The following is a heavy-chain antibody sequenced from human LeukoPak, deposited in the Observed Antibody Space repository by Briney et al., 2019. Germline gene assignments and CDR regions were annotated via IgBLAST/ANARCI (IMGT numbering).Heavy chain of an antibody. CDR2: INPNSGGT. Sequence: ASVKVSCKASGYTFTGYYMHWVRQAPGQGLEWMGWINPNSGGTNYAQKFQGWVTMTRDTSISTADMELRRLRSDDTAVYYCARGLAVAGTPPFDYWGEGTLVTVSS. CDR1: GYTFTGYY. CDR3: ARGLAVAGTPPFDY. V-gene: IGHV1-2*04. J-gene: IGHJ4*02. D-gene: IGHD6-19*01.